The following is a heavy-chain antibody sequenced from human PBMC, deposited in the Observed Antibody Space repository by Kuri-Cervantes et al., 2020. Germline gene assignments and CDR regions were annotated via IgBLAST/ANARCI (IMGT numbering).Heavy chain of an antibody. V-gene: IGHV1-46*01. D-gene: IGHD2-15*01. J-gene: IGHJ6*02. CDR1: GYTFTSYY. Sequence: ASVKVSCKASGYTFTSYYMHWVRQAPGQGLEWMGIINPSGGSTSYAQKFQGRVTMTRDTSTTTVYMELSSLRSEDTAVYYCATDVHCSGGSCGGMDIWGQGTTVTVSS. CDR3: ATDVHCSGGSCGGMDI. CDR2: INPSGGST.